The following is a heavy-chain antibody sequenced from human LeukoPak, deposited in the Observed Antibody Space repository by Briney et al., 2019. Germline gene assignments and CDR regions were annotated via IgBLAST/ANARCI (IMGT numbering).Heavy chain of an antibody. CDR3: ARARSVLRFLEWLPPMDYYYMDV. CDR1: GGTFSSYA. CDR2: IIPIFGTA. Sequence: SVKVSCKASGGTFSSYAISWVRQAPGQGLEWMGGIIPIFGTANYAQKFLGRVTITTDESTSTAYMELSSLRSEDTAVYYCARARSVLRFLEWLPPMDYYYMDVWGKGTTVTVSS. D-gene: IGHD3-3*01. J-gene: IGHJ6*03. V-gene: IGHV1-69*05.